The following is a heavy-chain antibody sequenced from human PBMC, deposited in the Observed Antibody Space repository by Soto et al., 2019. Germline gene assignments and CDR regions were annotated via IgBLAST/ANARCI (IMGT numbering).Heavy chain of an antibody. CDR3: ARRDCSSTSCYVRFGDWFDP. CDR1: GFTFSSYG. V-gene: IGHV3-33*01. Sequence: GGSLRLSCAASGFTFSSYGMHWVRQAPGKGLEWVAVIWYDGSNKYYADSVKGRFTISRDNSKNTLYLQMNSLRAEDTAVYYCARRDCSSTSCYVRFGDWFDPWGQGTLVTVSS. CDR2: IWYDGSNK. J-gene: IGHJ5*02. D-gene: IGHD2-2*01.